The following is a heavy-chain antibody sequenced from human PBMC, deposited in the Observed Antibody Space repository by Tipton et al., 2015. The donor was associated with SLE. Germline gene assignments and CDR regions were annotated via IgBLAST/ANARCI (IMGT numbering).Heavy chain of an antibody. CDR2: IYDSGTT. J-gene: IGHJ4*02. Sequence: TLSLTCTVPGDSVGTNYWNWIRQPPGKGLEWIGYIYDSGTTRFHPSLKSRVTMSVDTSKNQFSLKLSSVTAADTAVYYCARDTGRGSGDSFDHWGQGTLVTVSS. CDR1: GDSVGTNY. V-gene: IGHV4-59*02. D-gene: IGHD2-15*01. CDR3: ARDTGRGSGDSFDH.